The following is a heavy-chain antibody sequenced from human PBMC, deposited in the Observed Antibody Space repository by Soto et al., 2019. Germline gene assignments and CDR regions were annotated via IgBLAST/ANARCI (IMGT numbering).Heavy chain of an antibody. D-gene: IGHD3-10*01. Sequence: QVQVVESGGGVVQPGRSLRLSCAASGFTFSRYAIHWVRQAPGKGLECVAVISRDGSNKYYVDSVKGRFTISRDNSKNTLYLQMNSLRDEDTAVYYCARSRNSAVADSFDFWGQGTLVTVSS. CDR1: GFTFSRYA. J-gene: IGHJ4*02. CDR3: ARSRNSAVADSFDF. V-gene: IGHV3-30*04. CDR2: ISRDGSNK.